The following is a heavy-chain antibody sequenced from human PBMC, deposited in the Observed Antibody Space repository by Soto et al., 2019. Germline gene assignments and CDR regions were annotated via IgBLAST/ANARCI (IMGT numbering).Heavy chain of an antibody. CDR3: ARAPVYYDKDSGMDV. CDR2: TSYRSRSYN. CDR1: GDSVSSNSVA. J-gene: IGHJ6*02. D-gene: IGHD3-16*01. V-gene: IGHV6-1*01. Sequence: SQTLSLTCVISGDSVSSNSVAWNWIRQSPSRGLEWLGRTSYRSRSYNNYAVSVRSRISIKSDTSRNQFSLQLKSATPEDTAVYYCARAPVYYDKDSGMDVWGRGTTVTVSS.